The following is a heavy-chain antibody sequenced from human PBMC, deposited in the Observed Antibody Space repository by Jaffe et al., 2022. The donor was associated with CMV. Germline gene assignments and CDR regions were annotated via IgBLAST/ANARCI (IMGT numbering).Heavy chain of an antibody. V-gene: IGHV4-39*01. Sequence: QLQLQESGPGLVKPSETLSLTCSVSGGSISSSSYSWGWIRQPPGKGLQWIGNISYSGSGNYNPSLKSRVTIAVDTSKNHLSLKLRSVTAADTAVYYCATHSSYYSDSSGQRVFDYWGQGTLVTVSS. J-gene: IGHJ4*02. D-gene: IGHD3-22*01. CDR1: GGSISSSSYS. CDR2: ISYSGSG. CDR3: ATHSSYYSDSSGQRVFDY.